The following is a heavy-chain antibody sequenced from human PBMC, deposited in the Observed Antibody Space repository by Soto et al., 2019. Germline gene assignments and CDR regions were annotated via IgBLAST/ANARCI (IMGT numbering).Heavy chain of an antibody. CDR2: IYYSGIT. CDR3: ERADGYNRDYYYYYGMDV. J-gene: IGHJ6*02. Sequence: SETLSLTFTVSGGSISSYYWSWIRQPPGKVLDLIGYIYYSGITNYNPSLKSRVTISVDTSKNQFSLKLSSVTAADTAVYYCERADGYNRDYYYYYGMDVWGQATTVTVSS. CDR1: GGSISSYY. D-gene: IGHD5-12*01. V-gene: IGHV4-59*01.